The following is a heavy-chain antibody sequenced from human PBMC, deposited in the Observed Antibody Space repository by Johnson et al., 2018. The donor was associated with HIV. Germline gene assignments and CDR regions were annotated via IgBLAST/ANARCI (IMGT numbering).Heavy chain of an antibody. V-gene: IGHV3-30*02. CDR3: AKPEGKPGYGGILDAFDI. J-gene: IGHJ3*02. CDR2: IWYDGSNK. Sequence: QVQLVESGGGLVQPGRSLRLSCSASGFTFGDYAMSWFRQAPGKGLEWVALIWYDGSNKYYADSVKGRFTISRDNSKNTLYLQMNSLRAEDTAVYYCAKPEGKPGYGGILDAFDIWGQGTMVTVSS. CDR1: GFTFGDYA. D-gene: IGHD4-23*01.